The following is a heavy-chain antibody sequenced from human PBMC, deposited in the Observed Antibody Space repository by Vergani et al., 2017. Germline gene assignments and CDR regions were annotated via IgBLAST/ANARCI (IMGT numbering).Heavy chain of an antibody. J-gene: IGHJ3*02. CDR1: GFTFSSYS. D-gene: IGHD2-15*01. CDR3: ARVAVVVVAATVFDAFDI. CDR2: ISSSSSYT. V-gene: IGHV3-48*04. Sequence: EVQLVESGGGLVQPGGSLRLSCAASGFTFSSYSMNWVRQAPGKGLEWVSYISSSSSYTNYADSVKGRFTISRDNAKNSLYLQMNSLRAEDTAVYYCARVAVVVVAATVFDAFDIWGQGTMVTVSS.